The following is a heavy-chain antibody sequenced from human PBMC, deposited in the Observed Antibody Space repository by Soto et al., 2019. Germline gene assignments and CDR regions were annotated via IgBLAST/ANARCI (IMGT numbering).Heavy chain of an antibody. CDR1: GFTFSGFS. D-gene: IGHD5-18*01. Sequence: EVQLVESGGGLVKPGGSLRLSFAAPGFTFSGFSMNWVRKAPGKGLEWVSSISSSSSYIYYADSVKGRFTISRDNAKNSLYLQMNSLRAEDTAVYYCARDQPGYSYGYGLGYWGQGTLVTVSS. CDR3: ARDQPGYSYGYGLGY. J-gene: IGHJ4*02. V-gene: IGHV3-21*01. CDR2: ISSSSSYI.